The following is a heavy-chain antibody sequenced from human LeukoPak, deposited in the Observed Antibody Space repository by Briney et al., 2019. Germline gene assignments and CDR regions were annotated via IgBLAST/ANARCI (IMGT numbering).Heavy chain of an antibody. V-gene: IGHV3-7*03. CDR2: IKQDGTET. Sequence: PGGSLRLSCVASGLTFSNFWMTWLRQAPGKGLEWVANIKQDGTETYYADSVRGRFTISRDNAKNSMYLEMNSLRAEDTAVYYCVGCSGGSCSDFDYWGRGTLVTVSS. D-gene: IGHD2-15*01. CDR3: VGCSGGSCSDFDY. J-gene: IGHJ4*02. CDR1: GLTFSNFW.